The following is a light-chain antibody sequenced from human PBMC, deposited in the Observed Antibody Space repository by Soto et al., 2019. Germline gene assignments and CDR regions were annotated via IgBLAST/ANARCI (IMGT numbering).Light chain of an antibody. Sequence: DIQMTQSPSTLSASVGDRVTITCRASQSIGRFLAWYQHQPGKAPKLLIYDASTLQTGVPSRFSGSGSGTDFTLTISYLQSEDFGTYYCQQFYNYPRTFGQGTKVDIK. CDR1: QSIGRF. J-gene: IGKJ1*01. CDR3: QQFYNYPRT. V-gene: IGKV1-5*01. CDR2: DAS.